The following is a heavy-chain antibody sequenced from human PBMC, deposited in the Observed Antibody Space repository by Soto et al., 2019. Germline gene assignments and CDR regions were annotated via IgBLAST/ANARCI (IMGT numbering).Heavy chain of an antibody. J-gene: IGHJ5*02. D-gene: IGHD5-18*01. Sequence: QVQVQESGPGLVKPSETLSLTCTVSGGSISNYYWRWIRQSPVKGLEWIANIYHSGTTNYNLSLKGRVSISIDSSKNQVSLRLKSATAADTAVYYCARGGYRTLAWFDPWGQGTLVTVSS. V-gene: IGHV4-59*01. CDR2: IYHSGTT. CDR1: GGSISNYY. CDR3: ARGGYRTLAWFDP.